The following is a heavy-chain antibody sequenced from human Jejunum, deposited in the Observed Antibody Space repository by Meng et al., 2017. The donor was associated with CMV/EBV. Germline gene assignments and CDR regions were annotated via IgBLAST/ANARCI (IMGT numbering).Heavy chain of an antibody. CDR2: INHSGST. CDR1: GGSFSSYY. D-gene: IGHD2-21*01. CDR3: ARGGGDPIRGVLPFDY. J-gene: IGHJ4*02. Sequence: QVQLQQEGAGPWKPSEALSLPGGVNGGSFSSYYWSWIRQPPGKGLGWIAEINHSGSTNYNPSLKSRVTISLDTSNSHFSLKLTSVTAADTAVYFCARGGGDPIRGVLPFDYWGQGTLVTVSS. V-gene: IGHV4-34*01.